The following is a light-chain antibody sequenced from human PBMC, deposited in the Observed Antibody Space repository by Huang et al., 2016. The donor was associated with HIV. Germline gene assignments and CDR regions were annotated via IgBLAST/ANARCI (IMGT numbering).Light chain of an antibody. J-gene: IGKJ4*01. V-gene: IGKV4-1*01. Sequence: DIVMTQSPDSLAVSLGERATINCKSSQTISYNKYYLALYQQKPGQSPKLLIYLASTRESGVPDRFSGSGSGTDFTLTISSLQAEDVAVYYCQQYYSKPLTFGGGTKVEIK. CDR3: QQYYSKPLT. CDR2: LAS. CDR1: QTISYNKYY.